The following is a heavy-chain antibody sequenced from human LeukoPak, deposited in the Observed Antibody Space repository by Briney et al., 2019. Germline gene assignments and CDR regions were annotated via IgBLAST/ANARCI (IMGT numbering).Heavy chain of an antibody. CDR2: IYYSGST. Sequence: SETLSLTCTVSGGSVSSGSFYWSWIRQPPGKGPQWIGYIYYSGSTNYNPSLRSRVTISVDTSKNQFSLMLSSVTAADTAVYYCAREYDNSNYYDSWGQGTLVTVSS. CDR3: AREYDNSNYYDS. J-gene: IGHJ5*01. D-gene: IGHD3-22*01. CDR1: GGSVSSGSFY. V-gene: IGHV4-61*01.